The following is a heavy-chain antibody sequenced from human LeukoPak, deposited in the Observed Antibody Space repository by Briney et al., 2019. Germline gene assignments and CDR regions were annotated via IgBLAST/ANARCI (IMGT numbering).Heavy chain of an antibody. CDR3: AKPRTTGLGWALFDY. D-gene: IGHD2-8*02. CDR2: ISSNGGST. J-gene: IGHJ4*02. CDR1: GFTFSSYA. V-gene: IGHV3-64*04. Sequence: GGSLRLSCSASGFTFSSYAMHWVRQAPGKGLEYVSAISSNGGSTYYADSVKGRWTISRDNSRNTLYLEMNSLRPEDTAIYYCAKPRTTGLGWALFDYWGQGSLVTVSS.